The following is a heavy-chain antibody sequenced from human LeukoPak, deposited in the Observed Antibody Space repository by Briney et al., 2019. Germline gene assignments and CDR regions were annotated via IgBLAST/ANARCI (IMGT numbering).Heavy chain of an antibody. CDR2: INNRGST. CDR1: GGSSSSDSSSDY. J-gene: IGHJ3*02. V-gene: IGHV4-61*01. Sequence: SGTLSLTCTVSGGSSSSDSSSDYWSWIRQPPGEGLEWIAYINNRGSTNYNPSLKSRVTISVDTSKYQFSLKLNSVTAADTAVYYCVRGDRDAFDIWGQGTMVTVSS. CDR3: VRGDRDAFDI.